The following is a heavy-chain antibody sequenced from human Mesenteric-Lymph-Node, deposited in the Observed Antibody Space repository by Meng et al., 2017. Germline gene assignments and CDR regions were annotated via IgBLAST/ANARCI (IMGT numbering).Heavy chain of an antibody. CDR3: ARRPTGIDY. Sequence: QVQLQESGPGLVKPSQTLSLTCSVSGGSISSGDSYWSWIRQPPGKGLEWIGYIYYSGSTYYNPSLRSRITISVDTSKNQLSLMLSSVTAADTAVYYCARRPTGIDYWGQGTLVTVSS. V-gene: IGHV4-30-4*01. CDR1: GGSISSGDSY. J-gene: IGHJ4*02. D-gene: IGHD2-8*02. CDR2: IYYSGST.